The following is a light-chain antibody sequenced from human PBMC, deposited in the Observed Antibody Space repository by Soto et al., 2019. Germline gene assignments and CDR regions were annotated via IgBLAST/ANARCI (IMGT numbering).Light chain of an antibody. CDR2: DAS. J-gene: IGKJ1*01. CDR3: QHYGRSPPSWT. Sequence: EIGLTQSPGTLSLSPGERATLSCRASQSVSSNYLAWYQQKPGQPPRLLLSDASSRATGIPDRFSGSGSGTDFTLTISGLEPADFAVYDCQHYGRSPPSWTFGQGTKVEIK. V-gene: IGKV3-20*01. CDR1: QSVSSNY.